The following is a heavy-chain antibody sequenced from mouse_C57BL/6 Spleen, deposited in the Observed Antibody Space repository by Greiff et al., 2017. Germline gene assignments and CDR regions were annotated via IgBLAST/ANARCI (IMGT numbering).Heavy chain of an antibody. CDR2: IDPSDSYT. CDR3: ARGTTVGFDY. Sequence: VQLQQPGAELVRPGTSVKLSCKASGYTFTRYWMHWVKQRPGQGLEWIGVIDPSDSYTNYNQKFKGKATFAVDTSSSTAYMQLSSLTSEDSAVYYCARGTTVGFDYWGQGTTLTVSS. V-gene: IGHV1-59*01. J-gene: IGHJ2*01. D-gene: IGHD1-1*01. CDR1: GYTFTRYW.